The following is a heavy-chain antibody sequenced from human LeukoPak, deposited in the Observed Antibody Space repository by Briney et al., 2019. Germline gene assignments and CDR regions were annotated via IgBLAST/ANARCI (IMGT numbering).Heavy chain of an antibody. CDR1: GFTFSNYG. J-gene: IGHJ6*03. Sequence: PGRSLRLSCAASGFTFSNYGMHWVRQAPGKGLEWVAFIRYDGSNKYYADSVKGRFTISRDNSKNTLYLQMNSLRAEDTAVYYCAKMDTAMVTGYYYYYMDVWGKGTTVTVSS. CDR3: AKMDTAMVTGYYYYYMDV. D-gene: IGHD5-18*01. CDR2: IRYDGSNK. V-gene: IGHV3-30*02.